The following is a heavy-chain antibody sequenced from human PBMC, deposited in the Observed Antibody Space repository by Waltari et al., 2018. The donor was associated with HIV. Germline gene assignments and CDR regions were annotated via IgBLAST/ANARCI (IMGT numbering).Heavy chain of an antibody. Sequence: EVHLVQSGPEVMKPGATLKISCRVSGSTFTDHYLHWFQEAPGKGIEWRGPIDPEDGETEYAEKFQCRLTITADTSLDTVYMELTSLRSDDAAVYYCASLAAAGYFDAWGQGTLLTVSS. D-gene: IGHD6-13*01. V-gene: IGHV1-69-2*01. CDR2: IDPEDGET. CDR1: GSTFTDHY. CDR3: ASLAAAGYFDA. J-gene: IGHJ4*02.